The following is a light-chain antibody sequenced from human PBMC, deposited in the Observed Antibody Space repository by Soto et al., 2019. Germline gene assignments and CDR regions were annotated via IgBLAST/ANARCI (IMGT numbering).Light chain of an antibody. V-gene: IGKV3-20*01. CDR1: QSVYFSY. Sequence: EIVLTQSPGSLSLSPGERATLSCRASQSVYFSYLAWYQQKSGQAPRLLIHGAISRAAGIPDRFSGSDSGRDFTLIINGVKPEDSAVYYCQQYSSSPYTFGRGTRLEI. CDR3: QQYSSSPYT. CDR2: GAI. J-gene: IGKJ5*01.